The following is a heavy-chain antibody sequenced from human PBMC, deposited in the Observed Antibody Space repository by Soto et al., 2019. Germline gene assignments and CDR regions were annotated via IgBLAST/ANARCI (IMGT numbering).Heavy chain of an antibody. D-gene: IGHD3-22*01. J-gene: IGHJ4*02. Sequence: QVQLVQSGAEVKKPGSSVKVSCKDSGGTFSSYAISWVRQAPGQGLEWMGGIIPIFGTANYAQKFQGRVTITADESTSTAYMELSSLRSEDTAVYYCARDRLHYYDSSGYHYSDYWGQGTLVTVSS. CDR2: IIPIFGTA. CDR1: GGTFSSYA. V-gene: IGHV1-69*12. CDR3: ARDRLHYYDSSGYHYSDY.